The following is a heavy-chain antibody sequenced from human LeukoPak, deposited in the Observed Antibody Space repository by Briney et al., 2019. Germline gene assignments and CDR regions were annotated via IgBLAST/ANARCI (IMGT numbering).Heavy chain of an antibody. CDR1: GGSVSNYY. V-gene: IGHV4-59*02. CDR3: ARRGYCSSTSCYIFDY. CDR2: IYYSGST. Sequence: PSETLSLTCSVSGGSVSNYYWSWIRQSPGKGLEWIGYIYYSGSTNYNPSLKSRVTISVDTSKNQFSLKLSSVTAADTAVYYCARRGYCSSTSCYIFDYWGQGTLVTVSS. J-gene: IGHJ4*02. D-gene: IGHD2-2*01.